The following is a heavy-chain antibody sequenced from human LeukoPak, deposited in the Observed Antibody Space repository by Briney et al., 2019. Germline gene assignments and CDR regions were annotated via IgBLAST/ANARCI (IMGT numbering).Heavy chain of an antibody. CDR3: ARWGYYGSGSYLGGASFDY. CDR1: GYSISSGFY. J-gene: IGHJ4*02. V-gene: IGHV4-38-2*02. D-gene: IGHD3-10*01. Sequence: SKTLSLTCTVAGYSISSGFYWGWIRQPPGKGLEWIGSIYHSGSTYYNPSLKSRVTMSVDTSKNQFSLKLSSVTAADTAVYYCARWGYYGSGSYLGGASFDYWGQGTLVTVSS. CDR2: IYHSGST.